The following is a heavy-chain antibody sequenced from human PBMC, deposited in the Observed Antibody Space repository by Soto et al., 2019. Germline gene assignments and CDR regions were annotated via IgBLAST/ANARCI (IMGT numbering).Heavy chain of an antibody. Sequence: QVQLVQSGAEVKKPAASVKVSCKASGYTFTSYGISWVRQAPGQGLEWMGWISAYNGNTNYAQKLQCRVTMTTDTSSITSYMGLRSHRSADTDADYCPRMFFCRAPGGTEPNYYFYCFRDVWGQGTTVTVSS. CDR2: ISAYNGNT. V-gene: IGHV1-18*01. J-gene: IGHJ6*02. CDR1: GYTFTSYG. D-gene: IGHD1-1*01. CDR3: PRMFFCRAPGGTEPNYYFYCFRDV.